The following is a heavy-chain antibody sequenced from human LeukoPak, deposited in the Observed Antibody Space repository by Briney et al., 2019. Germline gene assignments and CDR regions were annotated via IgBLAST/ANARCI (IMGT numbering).Heavy chain of an antibody. D-gene: IGHD4/OR15-4a*01. CDR2: IKQDGSEK. V-gene: IGHV3-7*01. Sequence: GGSLRLSCAASGFTFSSYWMSWVRQAPGKGLEWVANIKQDGSEKYYVDSVKGRFTISRDNAKNSLYLQMNSLRAEDTAVYYCAGDRGPWGVDDGEFDYWGQGTLVTVSS. J-gene: IGHJ4*02. CDR3: AGDRGPWGVDDGEFDY. CDR1: GFTFSSYW.